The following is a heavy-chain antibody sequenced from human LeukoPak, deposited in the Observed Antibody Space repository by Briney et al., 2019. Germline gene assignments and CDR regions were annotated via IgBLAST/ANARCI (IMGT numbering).Heavy chain of an antibody. CDR1: GFTFSTYW. Sequence: GGSLRLSCAASGFTFSTYWMHWVRQAPGKGLVWVSRINNDGSSTRYADSVKGRFTIARDNAKNTLNLQMKSLRAEDTAVYYCAKYPYRASSGLVDYWGQGTLVSVSS. CDR3: AKYPYRASSGLVDY. CDR2: INNDGSST. V-gene: IGHV3-74*01. J-gene: IGHJ4*02. D-gene: IGHD5-12*01.